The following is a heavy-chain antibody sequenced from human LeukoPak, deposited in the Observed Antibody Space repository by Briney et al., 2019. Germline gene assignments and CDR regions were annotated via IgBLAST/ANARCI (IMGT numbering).Heavy chain of an antibody. J-gene: IGHJ4*02. D-gene: IGHD6-19*01. CDR3: AREGIIAVAGTFDY. CDR1: GFTFSTYW. CDR2: INNDGSST. Sequence: GGSLRLSCAASGFTFSTYWMQWVRQVPGKGLVWVSRINNDGSSTSYADSVKGRFTISRDNAKNSLYLQMNSLRAEDTAVYYCAREGIIAVAGTFDYWGQGTLVTVSS. V-gene: IGHV3-74*01.